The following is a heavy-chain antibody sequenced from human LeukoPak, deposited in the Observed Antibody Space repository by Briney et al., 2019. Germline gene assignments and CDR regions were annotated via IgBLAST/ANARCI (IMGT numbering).Heavy chain of an antibody. Sequence: PGGSLRLSCAASGFTFSSYAMHWVRQAPGKGLEWVAVISYDGSNKYYADSVKGRFTISRDNSKNTLYLQMNSLRAEDTAVYYCAKGGDYVWGSYRYVCYFDYWGQGTLVTVSS. CDR2: ISYDGSNK. CDR3: AKGGDYVWGSYRYVCYFDY. D-gene: IGHD3-16*02. CDR1: GFTFSSYA. V-gene: IGHV3-30*04. J-gene: IGHJ4*02.